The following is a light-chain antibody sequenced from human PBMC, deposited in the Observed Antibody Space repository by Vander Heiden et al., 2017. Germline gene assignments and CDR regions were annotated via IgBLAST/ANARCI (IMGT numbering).Light chain of an antibody. Sequence: GQRVTITCSGSSSNIGSKSVNWYQQVPGTAPKLLIYSSDQRPSGVPDRFSGSKSGTSASLAISGLQSEDEADYHCAAWDDSLNAVVFGGGTKLTVL. V-gene: IGLV1-44*01. CDR1: SSNIGSKS. CDR3: AAWDDSLNAVV. CDR2: SSD. J-gene: IGLJ3*02.